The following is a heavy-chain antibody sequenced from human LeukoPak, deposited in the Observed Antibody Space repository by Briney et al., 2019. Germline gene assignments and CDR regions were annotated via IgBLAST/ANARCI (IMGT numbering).Heavy chain of an antibody. D-gene: IGHD2-15*01. V-gene: IGHV1-8*03. CDR2: MNPNSGNT. Sequence: GASVKVSCKASGYTFTSYDINLVRQATGRGLEWMGWMNPNSGNTGYAQKFQGRVTITRNTSISTAYMELSSLRSEDTAVYYCARTGSGGSCYSNWGQGTLVTVSS. J-gene: IGHJ4*02. CDR1: GYTFTSYD. CDR3: ARTGSGGSCYSN.